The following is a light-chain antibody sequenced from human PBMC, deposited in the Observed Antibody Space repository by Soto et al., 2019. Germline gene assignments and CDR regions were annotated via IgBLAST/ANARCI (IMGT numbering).Light chain of an antibody. V-gene: IGLV2-14*01. CDR2: EVS. J-gene: IGLJ1*01. CDR1: RSDVGAYNY. Sequence: QSALTQPASVSGSPGQSIAISCTGTRSDVGAYNYVSWYQQHPGKVPKVVIYEVSNRPSGVSNRFSGSKSGNTASLTISGLQAEDEAHYYCSSYTSDNRSYVFGTGTKVTVL. CDR3: SSYTSDNRSYV.